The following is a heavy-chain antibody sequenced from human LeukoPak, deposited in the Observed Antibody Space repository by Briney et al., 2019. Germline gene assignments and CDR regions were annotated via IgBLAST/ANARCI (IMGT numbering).Heavy chain of an antibody. CDR1: GGSISRYY. V-gene: IGHV4-59*01. CDR3: ARQNSIVPPGDESVAYFDY. Sequence: SETLSLTCTVSGGSISRYYWSWIRQPPRKGLAWIGYVYFSESTNYSPSLTSRVTISVDTSKNQFSPKLSSVTAADTAVYYCARQNSIVPPGDESVAYFDYWGQGTLVTVSS. D-gene: IGHD3-22*01. CDR2: VYFSEST. J-gene: IGHJ4*02.